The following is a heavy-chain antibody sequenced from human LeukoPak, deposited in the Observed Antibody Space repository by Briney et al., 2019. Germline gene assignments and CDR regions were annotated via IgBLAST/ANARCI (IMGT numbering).Heavy chain of an antibody. CDR1: GYAFTPYY. Sequence: ASVKVSCKASGYAFTPYYMHWVRQAPGQGLEWMGWMNPNSGNTGYAQKLQGRVTMTTDTSTSTAYMELRSLRSDDTAVYYCARPIEVATFDYWGQGTLVTVSS. V-gene: IGHV1-18*04. J-gene: IGHJ4*02. D-gene: IGHD6-19*01. CDR2: MNPNSGNT. CDR3: ARPIEVATFDY.